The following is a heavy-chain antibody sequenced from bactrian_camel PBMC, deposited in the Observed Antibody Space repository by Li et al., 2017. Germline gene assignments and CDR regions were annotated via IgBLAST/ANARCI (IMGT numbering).Heavy chain of an antibody. V-gene: IGHV3-1*01. J-gene: IGHJ4*01. CDR2: IDLEGNT. D-gene: IGHD6*01. Sequence: VQLVESGGGLVQPGGSLRLSCAASGFTFDDYAMAWFRQAPGKKREGVAAIDLEGNTTYADSVQGRFTISKDTAKNTLYLQMNSLKPEDTAMYYCAADRYGGSWNLGALCVRTEQKHNYWGQGTQVTVS. CDR1: GFTFDDYA. CDR3: AADRYGGSWNLGALCVRTEQKHNY.